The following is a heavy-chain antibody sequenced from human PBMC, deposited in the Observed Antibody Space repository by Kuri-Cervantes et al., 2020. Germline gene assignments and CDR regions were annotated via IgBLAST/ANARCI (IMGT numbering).Heavy chain of an antibody. J-gene: IGHJ2*01. Sequence: SETLSLTCTVSGGSISSGNYYWSWIRQPTGKGLEWIGSIYYSGSTYYNPSLKSRVTISVDTSKNQFSLKLSSVTAADTAVYYCARRNYYDSSGYYYRTHRYFDLWGRGTLVTVSS. CDR1: GGSISSGNYY. D-gene: IGHD3-22*01. CDR2: IYYSGST. V-gene: IGHV4-39*01. CDR3: ARRNYYDSSGYYYRTHRYFDL.